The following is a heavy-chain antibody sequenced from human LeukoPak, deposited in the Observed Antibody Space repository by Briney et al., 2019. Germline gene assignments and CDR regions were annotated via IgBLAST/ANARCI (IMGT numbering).Heavy chain of an antibody. CDR1: GGFLNSFTHY. D-gene: IGHD2-21*01. CDR2: IFSSGST. CDR3: ARGLAHGGIANWFDP. V-gene: IGHV4-39*06. J-gene: IGHJ5*02. Sequence: SETLSLTCSVPGGFLNSFTHYWGWIRQPPGKGLEWIGCIFSSGSTYYNPSLQSRVTISLYTSNNHFALKLTSLTAADSAVYYCARGLAHGGIANWFDPWGRGTLVTVSS.